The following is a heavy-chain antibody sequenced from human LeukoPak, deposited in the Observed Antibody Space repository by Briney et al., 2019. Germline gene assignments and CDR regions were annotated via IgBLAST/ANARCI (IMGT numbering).Heavy chain of an antibody. J-gene: IGHJ6*03. CDR2: IYTSGST. D-gene: IGHD4-23*01. V-gene: IGHV4-4*07. CDR1: GGSISSYY. CDR3: ARGTSVVPPYYYYYMDV. Sequence: PSETLSLTCTVYGGSISSYYWSWIRQPAGKGLEWIGRIYTSGSTNYNPSLKSRVTMSVDTSKNQFSLKLSSVTAADTAVYYCARGTSVVPPYYYYYMDVWGKGTTVTISS.